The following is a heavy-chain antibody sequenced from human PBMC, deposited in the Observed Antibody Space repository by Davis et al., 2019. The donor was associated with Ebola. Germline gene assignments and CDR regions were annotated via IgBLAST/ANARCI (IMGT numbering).Heavy chain of an antibody. CDR2: ISGDARTK. V-gene: IGHV3-30*03. CDR3: ARRTPPDY. CDR1: GFTFSSYG. J-gene: IGHJ4*02. Sequence: GGSLRLSCVVSGFTFSSYGMHWVRQAPGKGLEWVAVISGDARTKFYADSVKGRFTISKDNSKNTLYLQMNSLRAEDTAVYYCARRTPPDYWGQGTLVTVSS.